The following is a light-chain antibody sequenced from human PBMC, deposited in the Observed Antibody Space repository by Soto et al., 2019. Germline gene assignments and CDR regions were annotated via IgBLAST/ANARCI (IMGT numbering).Light chain of an antibody. CDR1: SSNIGGNS. CDR2: DDN. CDR3: QSYDSRLSGSDV. Sequence: QSVLTQPPSVSAAPGQKVTISCSGSSSNIGGNSVSWYQQLPGTAPKLLIYDDNKRPSGIPDRFSGSKSGTSATLGITGFQTGDEADYYCQSYDSRLSGSDVFGAGTKVTVL. J-gene: IGLJ1*01. V-gene: IGLV1-51*01.